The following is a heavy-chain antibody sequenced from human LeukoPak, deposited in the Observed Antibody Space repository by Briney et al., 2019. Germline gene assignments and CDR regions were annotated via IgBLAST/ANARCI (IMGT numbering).Heavy chain of an antibody. CDR1: GGTFSSYA. Sequence: GASVKVSCKASGGTFSSYAISWVRQAPGQGLEWMGGIIPIFGTANYAQKFQGRVTITADESTSTAYMELSSLRSEDTAVYYCARGGRDILTGSYTDFYYGMDVWGQGTTVTVSS. J-gene: IGHJ6*02. V-gene: IGHV1-69*13. CDR2: IIPIFGTA. CDR3: ARGGRDILTGSYTDFYYGMDV. D-gene: IGHD3-9*01.